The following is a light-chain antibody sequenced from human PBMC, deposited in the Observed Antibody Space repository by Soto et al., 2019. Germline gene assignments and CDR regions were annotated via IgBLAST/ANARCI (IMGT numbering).Light chain of an antibody. J-gene: IGKJ1*01. CDR2: GAS. Sequence: DIVMTQSPATLSVSPGEGATLSCRASQSVSSDLAWYQQKPGQAPRLLIYGASTRATGFSARFSGSGSGTEFTLTISSLQSEDLVVYYCQQFNYWPWTFGQGTKLEIK. V-gene: IGKV3-15*01. CDR1: QSVSSD. CDR3: QQFNYWPWT.